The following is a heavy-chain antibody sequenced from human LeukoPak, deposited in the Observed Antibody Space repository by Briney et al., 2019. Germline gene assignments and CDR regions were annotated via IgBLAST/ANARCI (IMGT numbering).Heavy chain of an antibody. Sequence: GGSLRLSCAASGFTFSTYGMHWVRQAPGKGLEWVALIWSDDRNKYYADSVKGRFTISRDNSKNTLYLQMNSLRAEDTAVYYCARDGYGLDTAMVSTIFDYWGQGTLVTVSS. CDR1: GFTFSTYG. CDR2: IWSDDRNK. CDR3: ARDGYGLDTAMVSTIFDY. V-gene: IGHV3-30*02. J-gene: IGHJ4*02. D-gene: IGHD5-18*01.